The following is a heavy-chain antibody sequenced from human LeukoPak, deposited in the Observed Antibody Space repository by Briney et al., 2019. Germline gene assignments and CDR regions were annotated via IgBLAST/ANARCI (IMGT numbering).Heavy chain of an antibody. Sequence: GGSLRLSCAASGFTFSGYEMNWVRQVPGRGLEWVSYISFSGDIIHYADSVKGRFTISRDNAKNSLYLQMNSLRAEDTAIYYCAGRDCTNGLCQFDYWGQGTLVTVSS. CDR1: GFTFSGYE. D-gene: IGHD2-8*01. CDR3: AGRDCTNGLCQFDY. V-gene: IGHV3-48*03. CDR2: ISFSGDII. J-gene: IGHJ4*02.